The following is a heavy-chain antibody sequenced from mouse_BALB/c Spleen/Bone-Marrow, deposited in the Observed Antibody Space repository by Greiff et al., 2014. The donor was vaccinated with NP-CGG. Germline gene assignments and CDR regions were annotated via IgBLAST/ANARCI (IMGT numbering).Heavy chain of an antibody. J-gene: IGHJ2*01. V-gene: IGHV1-9*01. CDR2: ILPGSGST. CDR3: ARNLYYFDY. CDR1: GYTFSSYW. Sequence: VQVVESGAELMKPGASVKISCKATGYTFSSYWIEWVKQRPGHGLEWIGEILPGSGSTNCNEKFKGKATFTADTSSNTAYMQLSSLTSEDSAVYYCARNLYYFDYWGQGTTLTVSS.